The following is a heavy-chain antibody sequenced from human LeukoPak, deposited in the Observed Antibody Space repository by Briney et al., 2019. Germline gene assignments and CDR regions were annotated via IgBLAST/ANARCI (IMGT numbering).Heavy chain of an antibody. Sequence: ASQTLSLTCTVSGGSISSGGYYWSWIRQHPGKGLEWIGYIYYSGSTYYNPSLKSRVTISVDTSKNQFPLKLSSVTAADTAVYYCARANGSGSYYNGPTRTSNYYYYGMDVWGQGTTVTVSS. D-gene: IGHD3-10*01. V-gene: IGHV4-31*03. CDR2: IYYSGST. J-gene: IGHJ6*02. CDR3: ARANGSGSYYNGPTRTSNYYYYGMDV. CDR1: GGSISSGGYY.